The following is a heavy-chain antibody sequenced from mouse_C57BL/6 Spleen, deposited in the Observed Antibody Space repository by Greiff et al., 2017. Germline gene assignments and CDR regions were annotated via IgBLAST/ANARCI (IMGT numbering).Heavy chain of an antibody. D-gene: IGHD3-3*01. CDR3: AREGGTPRGFAY. J-gene: IGHJ3*01. CDR2: IYPGDGDT. V-gene: IGHV1-82*01. Sequence: VQLQQSGPELVKPGASVKISCKASGYAFSSSWMNWVKQRPGKGLEWIGRIYPGDGDTNYNGKFKGKATLTADKSSSTAYMQLSSLTSEDSAVYFCAREGGTPRGFAYWGQGTLVTVSA. CDR1: GYAFSSSW.